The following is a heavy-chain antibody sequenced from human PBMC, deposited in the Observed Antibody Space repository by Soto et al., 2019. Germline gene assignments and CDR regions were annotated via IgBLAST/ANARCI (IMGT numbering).Heavy chain of an antibody. CDR2: IYYSGST. CDR1: GGSISSYY. V-gene: IGHV4-59*01. J-gene: IGHJ6*03. D-gene: IGHD3-10*01. CDR3: ARVVEWFGEFPPRYYYYYMDV. Sequence: SETLSLTCTVSGGSISSYYWSWIRQPPGKGLEWIGYIYYSGSTNYNPSLKSRVTISVDTSKNQFSLKLSSVTAADTAVYYCARVVEWFGEFPPRYYYYYMDVWGKGTTVTVSS.